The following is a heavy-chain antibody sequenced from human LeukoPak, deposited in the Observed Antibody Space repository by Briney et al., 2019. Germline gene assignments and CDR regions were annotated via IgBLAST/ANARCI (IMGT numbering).Heavy chain of an antibody. V-gene: IGHV3-33*01. CDR2: IWYDGSNK. CDR1: GFTFSSYG. D-gene: IGHD2-15*01. CDR3: ARDAVVAATGGIYYYYGMDV. Sequence: PGGSLRLSCAASGFTFSSYGMHWVRQAPGKGLEWVAVIWYDGSNKYYADSVKGRFTISRDNSKNTLYLQMNSLRAEDTAVYYFARDAVVAATGGIYYYYGMDVWGKGTTVTVSS. J-gene: IGHJ6*04.